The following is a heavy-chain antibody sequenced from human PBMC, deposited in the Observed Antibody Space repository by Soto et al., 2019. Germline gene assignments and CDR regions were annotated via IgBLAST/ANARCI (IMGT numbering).Heavy chain of an antibody. V-gene: IGHV1-69*02. D-gene: IGHD3-10*01. J-gene: IGHJ4*02. CDR3: ATSYGSGYRAFDY. Sequence: QVQLVQSGAELKKPGSSVKVSCKASGDTFSFYTINWVRQAPGLGLEWMGRVNPILSMSNYAQKFQGRVTMNADKSTSTAYMELRSLRSEDTAFYYCATSYGSGYRAFDYWGQGALVTVSS. CDR2: VNPILSMS. CDR1: GDTFSFYT.